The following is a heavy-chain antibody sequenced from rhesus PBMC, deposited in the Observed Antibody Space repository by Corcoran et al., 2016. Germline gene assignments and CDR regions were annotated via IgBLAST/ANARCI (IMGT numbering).Heavy chain of an antibody. CDR1: GGSIRSGNW. J-gene: IGHJ6*01. CDR2: FYGSGGST. Sequence: QVQLQETGPTVVKPSETLSLTCAVSGGSIRSGNWWTWIRQSPGKGLELIGGFYGSGGSTEYNPSRKSSVTLSKYTSKNQFSLELRSVTAADSAIFYCARGNYVNGLDSWGQGVVVTVSS. D-gene: IGHD4-17*01. V-gene: IGHV4-93*01. CDR3: ARGNYVNGLDS.